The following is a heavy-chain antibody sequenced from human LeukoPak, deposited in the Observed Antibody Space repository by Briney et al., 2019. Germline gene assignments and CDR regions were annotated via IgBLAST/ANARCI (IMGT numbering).Heavy chain of an antibody. CDR3: AKASGYGGNRLMS. J-gene: IGHJ5*02. CDR2: ISWNSGSI. D-gene: IGHD4-17*01. CDR1: GFTFDDYA. V-gene: IGHV3-9*01. Sequence: GGSLRLSCAASGFTFDDYAMHWVRQAPGKGLEWVSGISWNSGSIGYADSVKGRFTISRDNAKNSLYLQMNSLRAEDTALYYCAKASGYGGNRLMSWGQGTLVTVSS.